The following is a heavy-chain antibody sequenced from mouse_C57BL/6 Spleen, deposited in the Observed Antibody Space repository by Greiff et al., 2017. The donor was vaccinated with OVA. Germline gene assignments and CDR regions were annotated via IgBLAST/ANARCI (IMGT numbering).Heavy chain of an antibody. CDR2: ISYDGSN. J-gene: IGHJ1*03. CDR3: ARAPYYYGPYWYFDV. Sequence: VQLQESGPGLVKPSQSLSLTCSVTGYSITSGYYWNWIRQFPGNKLEWMGYISYDGSNNYNPSLKNRISITRDTSKNQFFLKLNSVTTEDTATYYCARAPYYYGPYWYFDVWGTGTTVTVSS. D-gene: IGHD1-1*01. CDR1: GYSITSGYY. V-gene: IGHV3-6*01.